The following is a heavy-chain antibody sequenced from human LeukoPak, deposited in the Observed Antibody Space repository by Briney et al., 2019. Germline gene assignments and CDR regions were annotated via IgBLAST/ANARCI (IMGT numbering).Heavy chain of an antibody. CDR1: GFTFSNAW. J-gene: IGHJ3*02. CDR3: TTEGVVVVINDAFDI. Sequence: PGGSLRLSCAASGFTFSNAWMSWVRQAPGKGLEWVGRIKSKTDGGTTDYAAPVKGRFTISRDDSKNTLYLQMNSLKTEDTAVYYCTTEGVVVVINDAFDIWGQGTMVTVSS. D-gene: IGHD3-22*01. CDR2: IKSKTDGGTT. V-gene: IGHV3-15*01.